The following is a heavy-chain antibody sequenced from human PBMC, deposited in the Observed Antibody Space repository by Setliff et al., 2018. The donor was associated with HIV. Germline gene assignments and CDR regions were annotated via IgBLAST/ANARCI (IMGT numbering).Heavy chain of an antibody. CDR3: ARGSGYPWYFDL. CDR2: IYTSGST. V-gene: IGHV4-61*02. J-gene: IGHJ2*01. Sequence: SETLSLTCTVSGGSISSGSYYWSWIRQPAGKGLEWIGRIYTSGSTNYNPSLKSRVAISVDTSKNQFSLKLTSVTAADTAVYYCARGSGYPWYFDLWGRGTLVTVSS. D-gene: IGHD3-22*01. CDR1: GGSISSGSYY.